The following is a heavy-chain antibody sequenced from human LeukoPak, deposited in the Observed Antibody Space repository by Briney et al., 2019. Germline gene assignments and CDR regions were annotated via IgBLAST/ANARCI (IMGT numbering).Heavy chain of an antibody. J-gene: IGHJ6*03. Sequence: SETLSLTCTVSGGSISSGDYYWSWIRQPPGKGLEWIGYIYYSGSTYYNPSLKSRVTISVDTSKNQFSLKLSSVTAADTAVYYCARAAYCGGDCYLDPYYMDVWGKGTTVTVSS. D-gene: IGHD2-21*01. V-gene: IGHV4-30-4*08. CDR2: IYYSGST. CDR1: GGSISSGDYY. CDR3: ARAAYCGGDCYLDPYYMDV.